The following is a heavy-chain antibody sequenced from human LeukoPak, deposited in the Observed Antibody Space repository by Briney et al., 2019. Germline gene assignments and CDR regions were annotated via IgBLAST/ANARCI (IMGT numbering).Heavy chain of an antibody. CDR1: GYTFTSYG. J-gene: IGHJ6*02. Sequence: ASVKVSCKASGYTFTSYGISWVRQAPGQGLEWMGWISAYNGNTNYAQKLQGRVTMTTDTSTSTAYMELRSLRSDDTAVYYCARAGAYSYYYGSGSYYQSPYYYGMDVWGQGTTVTVSS. CDR3: ARAGAYSYYYGSGSYYQSPYYYGMDV. CDR2: ISAYNGNT. D-gene: IGHD3-10*01. V-gene: IGHV1-18*01.